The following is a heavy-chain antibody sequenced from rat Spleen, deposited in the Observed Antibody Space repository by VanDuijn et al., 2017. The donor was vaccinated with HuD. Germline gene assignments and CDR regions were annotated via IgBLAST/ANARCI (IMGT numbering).Heavy chain of an antibody. J-gene: IGHJ2*01. V-gene: IGHV5-25*01. Sequence: EVQLVESGGGLVQPGRSLKLSCAASGFTFSNYDIAWVRQAPTKGLEWVASISPSGGSTYYRDSVKGRFTVSRDTAKSTLFLQMDSLRSEDTATYYCTRHPDYSNYFDYWGQGVMVTVSS. D-gene: IGHD1-1*01. CDR2: ISPSGGST. CDR1: GFTFSNYD. CDR3: TRHPDYSNYFDY.